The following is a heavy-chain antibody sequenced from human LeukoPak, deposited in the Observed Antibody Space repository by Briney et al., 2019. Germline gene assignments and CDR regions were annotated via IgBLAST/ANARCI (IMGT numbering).Heavy chain of an antibody. D-gene: IGHD6-13*01. CDR1: GFTVSSNY. V-gene: IGHV3-9*03. CDR3: AKDRLSYSSSWYDY. J-gene: IGHJ4*02. CDR2: ISWNSGSI. Sequence: PGGSLRLSCAASGFTVSSNYMSWVRQAPGKGLEWVSGISWNSGSIGYADSVKGRFTISRDNAKNSLYLQMNSLRAEDMALYYCAKDRLSYSSSWYDYWGQGTLVTVSS.